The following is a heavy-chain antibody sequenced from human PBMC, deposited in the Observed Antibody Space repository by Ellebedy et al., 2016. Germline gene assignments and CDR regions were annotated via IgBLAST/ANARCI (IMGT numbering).Heavy chain of an antibody. J-gene: IGHJ5*02. D-gene: IGHD6-13*01. CDR1: GGSISSYY. CDR3: ARAREWVAAGSFFDP. V-gene: IGHV4-59*12. CDR2: IYYSGST. Sequence: SETLSLTCTVSGGSISSYYWSWIRQPPGKGLGWIGYIYYSGSTNYNPSLKSRVTISVDTSKNQFSLKLSSVTAADTAVYYCARAREWVAAGSFFDPWGQGTLVTVSS.